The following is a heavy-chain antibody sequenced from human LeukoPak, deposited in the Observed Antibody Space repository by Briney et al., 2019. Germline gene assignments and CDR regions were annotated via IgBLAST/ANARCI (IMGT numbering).Heavy chain of an antibody. CDR1: GFTFSSYG. J-gene: IGHJ4*02. CDR2: ISYDGSNK. CDR3: AFSRSTPFDY. D-gene: IGHD3-3*01. V-gene: IGHV3-30*03. Sequence: PGGSLRLSCAASGFTFSSYGMHWVRQAPGKGLEWVAVISYDGSNKYYADSVKGRFTISRDNAKNTVYLQMNSLRAEDTAVYYCAFSRSTPFDYWGQGTLVTVSS.